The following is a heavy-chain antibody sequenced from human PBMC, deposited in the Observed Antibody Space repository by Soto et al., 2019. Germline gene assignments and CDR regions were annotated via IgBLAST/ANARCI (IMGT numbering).Heavy chain of an antibody. D-gene: IGHD5-18*01. CDR3: AREVDTYGYSRASDY. V-gene: IGHV3-48*01. Sequence: EVQLVESGGGLVQPGGSLRLSCAASGFILSSYSMNWVRQAPGKGLEWVSYISSGSSTIYYADSMKGRFTISRDNAKNSLYLQWHSLRAEDTALYYCAREVDTYGYSRASDYWGQGTLVTVSS. CDR2: ISSGSSTI. CDR1: GFILSSYS. J-gene: IGHJ4*02.